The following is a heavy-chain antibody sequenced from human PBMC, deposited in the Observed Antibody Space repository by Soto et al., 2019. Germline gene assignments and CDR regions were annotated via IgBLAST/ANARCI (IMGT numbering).Heavy chain of an antibody. V-gene: IGHV1-69*13. D-gene: IGHD2-15*01. CDR3: ARGRTYCSGGSCYQGSY. CDR2: IIPIFGTA. CDR1: GGTFSSYA. J-gene: IGHJ4*02. Sequence: ASVKVSCKASGGTFSSYAISWVRQAPGQGLEWMGGIIPIFGTANYAQKFQGRVTITADESTSTAYMELSSLRSEDTAVYYCARGRTYCSGGSCYQGSYWGEGTLVTVSS.